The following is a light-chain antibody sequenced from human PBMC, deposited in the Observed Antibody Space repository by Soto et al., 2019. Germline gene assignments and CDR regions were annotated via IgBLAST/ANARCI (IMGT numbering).Light chain of an antibody. V-gene: IGKV1-27*01. CDR1: QGIKNY. Sequence: DIQVTQHPSSLSASVGDRVTITCRASQGIKNYLAWYQQKPGETPKLLIYAASTLESWIPPRFSGSGSGTDFTLTINNLQPEDVATYYCQRYYNAPFTFGGGTKVEIK. CDR3: QRYYNAPFT. CDR2: AAS. J-gene: IGKJ4*01.